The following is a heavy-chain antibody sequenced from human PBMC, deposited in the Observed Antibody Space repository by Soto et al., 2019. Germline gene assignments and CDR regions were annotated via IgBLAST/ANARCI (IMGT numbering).Heavy chain of an antibody. V-gene: IGHV3-30-3*01. CDR2: ISYDGSNK. J-gene: IGHJ4*02. CDR3: ARDREPWYYCGCSGPSTFDS. Sequence: PGGSLRLSCAASGFTFSSYAMHWVRQAPGKGLEWVAVISYDGSNKYYADSVKGRFTISRDNSKNTLDLQMNSLIAEDTAVYSFARDREPWYYCGCSGPSTFDSRGQGTLVNASS. D-gene: IGHD3-22*01. CDR1: GFTFSSYA.